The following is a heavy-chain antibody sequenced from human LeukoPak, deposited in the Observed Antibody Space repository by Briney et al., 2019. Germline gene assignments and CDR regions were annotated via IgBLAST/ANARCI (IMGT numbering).Heavy chain of an antibody. CDR1: GGSFSGYY. J-gene: IGHJ4*02. CDR2: INHSGST. Sequence: SETLCLTCAVYGGSFSGYYWSWIRQPPGKGLEWIGEINHSGSTNYNPSLKSRVTISVDTSKNQFSLKLSSVTAADTAVYYCARHEGSSWYDNFDYWGQGTLVTVSS. D-gene: IGHD6-13*01. V-gene: IGHV4-34*01. CDR3: ARHEGSSWYDNFDY.